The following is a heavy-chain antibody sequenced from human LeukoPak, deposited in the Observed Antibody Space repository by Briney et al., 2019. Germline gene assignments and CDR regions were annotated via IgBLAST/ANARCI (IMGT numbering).Heavy chain of an antibody. V-gene: IGHV4-34*12. CDR2: VFDGKTT. J-gene: IGHJ4*02. CDR3: ASGAWATRLHS. Sequence: RTSETLSLTCAVYGESLNYYYWSWIRQSPEKGLEWIGEVFDGKTTNHNPSLKSRVTISAVTSSNQFSLNLKSVTAADTAVYYCASGAWATRLHSWAQGTLVIVSS. CDR1: GESLNYYY. D-gene: IGHD5-24*01.